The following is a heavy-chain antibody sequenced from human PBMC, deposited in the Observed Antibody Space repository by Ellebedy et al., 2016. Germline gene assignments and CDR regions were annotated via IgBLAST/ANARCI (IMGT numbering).Heavy chain of an antibody. Sequence: GGSLRLSCKGSGYSFTSYWIGWVRQMPGKGLEWMGIIYPGDSDTRYSPSFQGQVTISTDKSISTAYLQWSSLKASDTAMYYCARQMMKYSSSTYYGLDVWGQGTTVTVSS. J-gene: IGHJ6*02. CDR1: GYSFTSYW. CDR2: IYPGDSDT. D-gene: IGHD6-6*01. CDR3: ARQMMKYSSSTYYGLDV. V-gene: IGHV5-51*01.